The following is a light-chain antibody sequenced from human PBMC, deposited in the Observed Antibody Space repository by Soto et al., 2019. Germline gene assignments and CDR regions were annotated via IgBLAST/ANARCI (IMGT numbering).Light chain of an antibody. CDR2: WAS. CDR3: QQYYITPLT. V-gene: IGKV4-1*01. CDR1: QSVFYSTNNKNY. Sequence: DIVMTQSPDSLPVSLGERATINCKSSQSVFYSTNNKNYLAWYQQRPGQPPKLLIYWASTRESGVPDRFSGSGSGTDFTLTISSLQAEDVAVYYCQQYYITPLTFGGGTKVEIK. J-gene: IGKJ4*01.